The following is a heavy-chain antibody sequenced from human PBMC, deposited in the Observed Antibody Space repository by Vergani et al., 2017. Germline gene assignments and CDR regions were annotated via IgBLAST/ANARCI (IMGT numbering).Heavy chain of an antibody. CDR2: IYTSGST. CDR1: GGSISSGSYY. J-gene: IGHJ4*02. CDR3: ASAPWWGATVLEY. V-gene: IGHV4-61*02. D-gene: IGHD2-8*02. Sequence: QVQLQESGPGLVKPSQTLSLTCTVSGGSISSGSYYWSWIRQPAGKGLEWIGRIYTSGSTNYNPSLKSRVTMSVDTSKNQFSLKLTSVTAADTAVYYCASAPWWGATVLEYWGQGTLITVSS.